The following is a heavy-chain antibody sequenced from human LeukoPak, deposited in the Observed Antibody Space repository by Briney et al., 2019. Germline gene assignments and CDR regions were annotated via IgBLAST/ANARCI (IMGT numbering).Heavy chain of an antibody. CDR2: INTNTGNP. CDR1: GYTFTSYA. D-gene: IGHD6-13*01. J-gene: IGHJ4*02. V-gene: IGHV7-4-1*02. Sequence: VASVKVSCKASGYTFTSYAMNWVRQAPGQGLEWMGWINTNTGNPTYAQGFTGRFVFSLDTSVSTAYLQISSLKAEDTAVYYCARDLPGIAGGKDGFDYWGQGTLVTVSS. CDR3: ARDLPGIAGGKDGFDY.